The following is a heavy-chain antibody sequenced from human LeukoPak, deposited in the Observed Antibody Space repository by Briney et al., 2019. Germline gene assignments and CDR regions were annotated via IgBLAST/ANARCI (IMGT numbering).Heavy chain of an antibody. D-gene: IGHD2-15*01. CDR2: ISYDGSHK. CDR3: ARDLSVGAALDY. V-gene: IGHV3-30-3*01. Sequence: GGSLRLSCAASAFTFSTHAMNWVRQAPGKGLEWVAVISYDGSHKYYADSVKGRFTISRDNSKNTLYLQMNSLRAEDTAVYYCARDLSVGAALDYWGQGTLVTVSS. J-gene: IGHJ4*02. CDR1: AFTFSTHA.